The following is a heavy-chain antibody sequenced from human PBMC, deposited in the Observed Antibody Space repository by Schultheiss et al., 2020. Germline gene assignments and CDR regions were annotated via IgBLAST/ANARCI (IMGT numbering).Heavy chain of an antibody. V-gene: IGHV4-39*01. J-gene: IGHJ4*02. D-gene: IGHD3-10*01. Sequence: ESLKISCTVSGGSISSSSYYWGWIRQPPGKGLEWIGSIYYSGSTYYNPSLKSRVTISVDTSKNQFSLKLSSVTAADTAVYYCARAEGDYYGSGSPPDYWGQGTLVTVSS. CDR1: GGSISSSSYY. CDR3: ARAEGDYYGSGSPPDY. CDR2: IYYSGST.